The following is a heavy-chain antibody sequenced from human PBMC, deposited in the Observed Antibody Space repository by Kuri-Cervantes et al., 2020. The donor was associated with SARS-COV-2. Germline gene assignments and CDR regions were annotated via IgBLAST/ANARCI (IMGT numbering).Heavy chain of an antibody. CDR2: LYTSGST. J-gene: IGHJ4*02. CDR3: ARGIAVAGAKYFDY. V-gene: IGHV4-61*02. Sequence: SETLSLTCTVSGGSISSSSYYWTWIRQPAGKGLEWIGRLYTSGSTNYNPPLKSRVTISADTSKNQFSLNLSSVTAADTAVYYCARGIAVAGAKYFDYWGQGTLVTVSS. CDR1: GGSISSSSYY. D-gene: IGHD6-19*01.